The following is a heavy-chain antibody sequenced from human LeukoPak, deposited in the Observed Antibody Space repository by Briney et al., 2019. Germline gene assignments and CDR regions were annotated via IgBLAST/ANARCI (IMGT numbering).Heavy chain of an antibody. V-gene: IGHV3-7*01. D-gene: IGHD3-16*01. CDR2: IKQDGSEK. CDR3: ARAPPDSHAQDSELWYFDY. J-gene: IGHJ4*02. CDR1: GFTFSSYW. Sequence: GGSLRLSCAASGFTFSSYWMSWVRQAPGKGLEWVANIKQDGSEKYYVDSVKGRLTISRDNAKNSLYLQMNSLRAEDTAVYYCARAPPDSHAQDSELWYFDYWGQGTLVTVSS.